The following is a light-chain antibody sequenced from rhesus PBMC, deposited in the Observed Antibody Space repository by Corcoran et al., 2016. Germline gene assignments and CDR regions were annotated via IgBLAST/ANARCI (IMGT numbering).Light chain of an antibody. Sequence: DIQMTQSPSSLSASVGDKVTITCRASQGISSWLAWDQQKPGKPPKLLIYKASSLQSGVPSRFSGSGSGTEFTLTISSREPEDFATYYCLQYSSSPWTFGQGTKVEIK. V-gene: IGKV1-22*01. J-gene: IGKJ1*01. CDR2: KAS. CDR3: LQYSSSPWT. CDR1: QGISSW.